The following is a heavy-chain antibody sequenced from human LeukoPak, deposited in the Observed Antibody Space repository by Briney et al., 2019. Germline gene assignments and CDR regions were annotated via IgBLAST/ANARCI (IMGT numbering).Heavy chain of an antibody. CDR3: ARGRWLQNFDY. CDR2: INHSGST. J-gene: IGHJ4*02. Sequence: SETLSLTCAVYGGSFSGYYWSWIRQPPGKGLEWIGEINHSGSTSYNPSLKSRVTISVDTSKNQFSLKLSSVTAADTAVYYCARGRWLQNFDYWGQGTLVTVSS. CDR1: GGSFSGYY. D-gene: IGHD5-24*01. V-gene: IGHV4-34*01.